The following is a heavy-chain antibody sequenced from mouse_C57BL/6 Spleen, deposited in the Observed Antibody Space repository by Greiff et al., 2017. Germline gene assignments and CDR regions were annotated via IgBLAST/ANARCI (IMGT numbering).Heavy chain of an antibody. V-gene: IGHV1-64*01. CDR1: GYTFTSYW. CDR3: AGSDYYGFVAAY. Sequence: QVQLQQPGAELVKPGASVKLSCKASGYTFTSYWMHWVKQRPGQGLEWIGMIHPTSGSTNYNEKFKSKATLTVDKSSSTAYMQLSSLTSEDSAVYYCAGSDYYGFVAAYWGQGTLVTVSA. J-gene: IGHJ3*01. CDR2: IHPTSGST. D-gene: IGHD2-2*01.